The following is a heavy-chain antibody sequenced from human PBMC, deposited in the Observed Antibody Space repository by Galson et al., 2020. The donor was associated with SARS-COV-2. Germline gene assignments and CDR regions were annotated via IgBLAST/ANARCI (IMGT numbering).Heavy chain of an antibody. D-gene: IGHD6-19*01. CDR2: ITSSSNTI. CDR1: GFTFSSHS. V-gene: IGHV3-48*02. J-gene: IGHJ4*02. Sequence: TGGSLRLSCAASGFTFSSHSMTWVRQAPGKGLEWVSYITSSSNTIYYADSVKGRFTISRDNAKNSLFLRMNSLRDEDTAVYYCSCGFLAGDVNPLDYWGQGTRVTVSS. CDR3: SCGFLAGDVNPLDY.